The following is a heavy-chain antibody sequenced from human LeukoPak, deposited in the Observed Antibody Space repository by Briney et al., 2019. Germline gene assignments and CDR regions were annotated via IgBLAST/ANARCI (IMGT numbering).Heavy chain of an antibody. D-gene: IGHD6-6*01. CDR3: ARDFWQLESYYYMDV. V-gene: IGHV3-21*06. CDR1: GGSISSNN. Sequence: PSETLSLTCAVSGGSISSNNWWSWVRQAPGKGLEWVSSISSSSSYIFYADSVKGRFTISRDNAKNSLYLQMNSLRAEDTAVYYCARDFWQLESYYYMDVWGKGTTVTVSS. CDR2: ISSSSSYI. J-gene: IGHJ6*03.